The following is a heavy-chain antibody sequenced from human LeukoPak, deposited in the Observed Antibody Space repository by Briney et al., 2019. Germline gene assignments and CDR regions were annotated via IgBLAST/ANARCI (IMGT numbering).Heavy chain of an antibody. V-gene: IGHV4-4*02. D-gene: IGHD2-2*01. CDR1: GGSISSSNW. Sequence: TSGTLSLTCAVSGGSISSSNWWSWVRQPPGKGLEWIGEIYHSGSTNYNPSLKSRVTISVDKSKNQFSLKLSSVTAADTAVYYCARVGDIVVVPAAIPNWFDPWGQGTLVTVSS. J-gene: IGHJ5*02. CDR3: ARVGDIVVVPAAIPNWFDP. CDR2: IYHSGST.